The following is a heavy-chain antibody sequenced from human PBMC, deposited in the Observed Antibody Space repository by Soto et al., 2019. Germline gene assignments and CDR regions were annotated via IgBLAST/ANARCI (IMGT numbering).Heavy chain of an antibody. V-gene: IGHV1-18*01. CDR1: GYTFTSYG. CDR3: ARDFYYGSGSYP. J-gene: IGHJ3*01. Sequence: ASVKVSCKASGYTFTSYGISWVRQAPGQGLEWMGWISAYNGNTKYVQKFQGRVTMTTDTSTNTAYMELRSLRSDDTAVYYCARDFYYGSGSYPWGQGTMVTVS. D-gene: IGHD3-10*01. CDR2: ISAYNGNT.